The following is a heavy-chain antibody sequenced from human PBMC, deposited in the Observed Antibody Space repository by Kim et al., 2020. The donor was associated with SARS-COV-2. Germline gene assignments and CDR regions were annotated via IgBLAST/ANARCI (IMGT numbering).Heavy chain of an antibody. Sequence: SETLSLTCTVSGGSISSYYWSWIRQPPGKGLEWIGYIYYSGSTNYNPSLKSRVTISVDTSKNQFSLKLSSVTAADTAVYYCARMDIVVVPAAMPYYYYYMDVWGKGTTVTVSS. J-gene: IGHJ6*03. CDR3: ARMDIVVVPAAMPYYYYYMDV. CDR2: IYYSGST. CDR1: GGSISSYY. V-gene: IGHV4-59*01. D-gene: IGHD2-2*03.